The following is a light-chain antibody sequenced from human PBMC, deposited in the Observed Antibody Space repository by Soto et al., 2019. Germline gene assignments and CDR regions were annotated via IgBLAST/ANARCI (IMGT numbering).Light chain of an antibody. V-gene: IGKV3D-15*01. CDR2: GSS. CDR3: QQYNNWGLS. CDR1: ENVGTN. Sequence: IVLTQSPATLSVSPGERVTLSCRASENVGTNLDWYQQRPGQPPRLLIYGSSTRATGISATFSGSGSRTEFTLTISSLQSEDSAVYYCQQYNNWGLSFGGGTRVEIK. J-gene: IGKJ4*01.